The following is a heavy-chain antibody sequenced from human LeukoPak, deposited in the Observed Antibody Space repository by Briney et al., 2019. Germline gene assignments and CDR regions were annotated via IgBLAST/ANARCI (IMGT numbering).Heavy chain of an antibody. Sequence: GGSLRLSCAASGFTFSNYWMSWARQAPGKGLEWVASIKQDGSDKYYVDSVKGRFTFSRDNAKNSLYLQMNSLRAEDTAVYYCTRGAGSSDYWGQGTLVTVLS. D-gene: IGHD1-26*01. J-gene: IGHJ4*02. CDR2: IKQDGSDK. CDR1: GFTFSNYW. CDR3: TRGAGSSDY. V-gene: IGHV3-7*05.